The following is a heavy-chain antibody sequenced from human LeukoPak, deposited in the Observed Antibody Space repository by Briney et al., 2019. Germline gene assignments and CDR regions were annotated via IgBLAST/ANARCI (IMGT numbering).Heavy chain of an antibody. CDR1: GGSISSYY. CDR2: IYYSGST. Sequence: ASETLSLTCTVSGGSISSYYWSWTRQPPGKGLEWIGYIYYSGSTNYNPSLKGRVTISVDTSKNQFSLKLSSVTAADTAVYYCARVQHYYDSSGYYLGPYFDYWGQGTLVTVSS. D-gene: IGHD3-22*01. J-gene: IGHJ4*02. CDR3: ARVQHYYDSSGYYLGPYFDY. V-gene: IGHV4-59*01.